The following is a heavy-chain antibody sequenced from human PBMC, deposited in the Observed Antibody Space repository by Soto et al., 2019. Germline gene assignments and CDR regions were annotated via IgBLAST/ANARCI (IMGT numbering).Heavy chain of an antibody. D-gene: IGHD4-17*01. J-gene: IGHJ3*02. V-gene: IGHV1-69*04. CDR3: ARDIHDYGGVFDI. Sequence: SVKVSCKASGGTFSSYTISWVRQANGQGLEWMGRIIPILGIANYAQKFQGRVTITADKSTSTAYMELSSLRSEDTAVYYCARDIHDYGGVFDIWGQETMVTVPS. CDR2: IIPILGIA. CDR1: GGTFSSYT.